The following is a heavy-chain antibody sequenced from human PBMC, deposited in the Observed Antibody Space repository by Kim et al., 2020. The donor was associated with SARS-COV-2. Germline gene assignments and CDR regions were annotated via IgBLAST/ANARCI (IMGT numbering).Heavy chain of an antibody. D-gene: IGHD5-18*01. CDR3: ARDGGYSYGFDY. CDR2: IYYSGST. Sequence: SETLSLTCTVSGGSISSYYWSWIRQPPGKGLEWIGYIYYSGSTNYNPSLKSRVTISVDTSKNQFSLKLSSVTAADTAVYYCARDGGYSYGFDYWGQGTL. V-gene: IGHV4-59*01. CDR1: GGSISSYY. J-gene: IGHJ4*02.